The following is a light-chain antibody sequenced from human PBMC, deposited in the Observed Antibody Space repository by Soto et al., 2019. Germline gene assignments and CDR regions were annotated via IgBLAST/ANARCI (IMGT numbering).Light chain of an antibody. Sequence: EIVLTQSPGTLSLSPGERATLSCRASQSVSSSYLAWYQQKPGQAPRLLIYGASSRATGIPERFSGSGSGTDFTLTISGLEPEYLAVYYCQQYGSSPFTFGPGTKVDIK. CDR3: QQYGSSPFT. CDR1: QSVSSSY. CDR2: GAS. J-gene: IGKJ3*01. V-gene: IGKV3-20*01.